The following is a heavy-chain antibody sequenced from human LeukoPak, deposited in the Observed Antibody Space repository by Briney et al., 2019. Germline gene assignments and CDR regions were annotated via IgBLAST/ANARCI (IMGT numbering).Heavy chain of an antibody. CDR2: INHSGST. V-gene: IGHV4-34*01. CDR3: ASSMVRRSVGYYGMDV. CDR1: GGSFSGYY. Sequence: SETLSLTRAVYGGSFSGYYWSWIRQPPGKGLEWIGEINHSGSTNYNPSLKSRVTISVDTSKNQFSLKLSSVTAADTAVYYCASSMVRRSVGYYGMDVWGQGTTVTVSS. J-gene: IGHJ6*02. D-gene: IGHD4/OR15-4a*01.